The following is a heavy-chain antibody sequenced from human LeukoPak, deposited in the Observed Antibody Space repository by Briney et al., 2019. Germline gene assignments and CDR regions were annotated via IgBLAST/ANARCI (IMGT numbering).Heavy chain of an antibody. D-gene: IGHD3-16*02. CDR1: GFTFSSYA. J-gene: IGHJ4*02. Sequence: GRSLRLSCAASGFTFSSYAMHWVRQAPGKGLEWVSSISSSSSYIYYADSVKGRFTISRDNAKNSLYLQMNSLRAEDTAVYYCARDLGYDYVWGSYRSFDYWGQGTLVTVSS. V-gene: IGHV3-21*01. CDR3: ARDLGYDYVWGSYRSFDY. CDR2: ISSSSSYI.